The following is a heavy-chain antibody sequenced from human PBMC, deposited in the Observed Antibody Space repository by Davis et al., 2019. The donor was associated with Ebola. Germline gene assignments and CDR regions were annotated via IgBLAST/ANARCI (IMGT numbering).Heavy chain of an antibody. CDR3: ARDHGGGRMDA. CDR1: GGSISNYY. V-gene: IGHV4-59*01. D-gene: IGHD3-16*01. Sequence: MPGGSLRLSCPISGGSISNYYWTWIRQPPGNRLEWTGNIFYTGGTHSSPSLKSRVTFFIDTSKDEFSLKLTSVTAADTAVYYCARDHGGGRMDAWGQGTTVTVSS. J-gene: IGHJ6*02. CDR2: IFYTGGT.